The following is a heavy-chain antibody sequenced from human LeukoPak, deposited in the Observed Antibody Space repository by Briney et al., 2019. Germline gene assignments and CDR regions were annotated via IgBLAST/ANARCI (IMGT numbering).Heavy chain of an antibody. J-gene: IGHJ6*03. CDR2: INPNSGGT. CDR1: GYTFTGYY. V-gene: IGHV1-2*02. CDR3: ARGPSGFLEIHYYYYMDV. Sequence: ASVKVSCKASGYTFTGYYMHWVRQAPGQGLEWMGWINPNSGGTNYAQKFQGRVTMPRDTSISTAYMELSRLRSDDTAVYYCARGPSGFLEIHYYYYMDVWGKGTTVTVSS. D-gene: IGHD3-3*01.